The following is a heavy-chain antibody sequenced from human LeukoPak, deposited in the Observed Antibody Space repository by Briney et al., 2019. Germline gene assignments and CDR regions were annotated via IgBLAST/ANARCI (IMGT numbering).Heavy chain of an antibody. CDR1: GGSFSGYY. J-gene: IGHJ4*02. Sequence: KPSETLSLTCAVYGGSFSGYYWSWIRQPPGKGLEWIGEINHSGSTNYNPSHKSRVTISVDTSKNQFFLTLGSVTAAETAVYYCARLGTRTMVRGVTTGLDYWGQGTLVTVSS. CDR2: INHSGST. V-gene: IGHV4-34*01. D-gene: IGHD3-10*01. CDR3: ARLGTRTMVRGVTTGLDY.